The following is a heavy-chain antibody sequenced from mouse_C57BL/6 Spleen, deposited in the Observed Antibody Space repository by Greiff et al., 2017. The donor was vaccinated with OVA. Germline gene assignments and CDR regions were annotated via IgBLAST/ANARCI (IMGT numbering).Heavy chain of an antibody. J-gene: IGHJ2*01. CDR1: GFTFTDYY. CDR3: ARLGRRYFDY. D-gene: IGHD4-1*01. CDR2: IRNKANGYTT. Sequence: EVKVEESGGGLVQPGGSLSLSCAASGFTFTDYYMSWVRQPPGKALEWLGFIRNKANGYTTEYSASVKGRFTISRDNSQSILYLQMNALRAEDSATYYCARLGRRYFDYWGQGTTLTVSS. V-gene: IGHV7-3*01.